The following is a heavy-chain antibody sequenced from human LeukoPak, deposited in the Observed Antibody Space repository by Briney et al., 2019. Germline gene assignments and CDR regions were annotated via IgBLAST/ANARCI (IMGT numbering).Heavy chain of an antibody. CDR1: GVSFSGYY. D-gene: IGHD1-14*01. V-gene: IGHV4-34*01. CDR3: ARRRSGTGWFDP. CDR2: INHSGST. Sequence: SETLSLTCAVYGVSFSGYYWSWIRQPPGKGLEWIGEINHSGSTNYNPSLKSRVTISVDTSKNQFSLKLSSVTAADTAVYYCARRRSGTGWFDPWGQGTLVTVSS. J-gene: IGHJ5*02.